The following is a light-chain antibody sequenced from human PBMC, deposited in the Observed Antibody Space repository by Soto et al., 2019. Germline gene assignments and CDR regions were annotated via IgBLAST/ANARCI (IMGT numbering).Light chain of an antibody. J-gene: IGLJ1*01. CDR2: DVG. V-gene: IGLV2-14*01. CDR3: NAYRTVSTYV. CDR1: SSDIGGYNF. Sequence: QYALTQPASVSGSPGQSITIACTGTSSDIGGYNFVSWYQQHPGKAPKHLIYDVGNRPSGVSNRFSGSKSGNTASLTISGLQAEDEAHYYCNAYRTVSTYVFGTGTKLTVL.